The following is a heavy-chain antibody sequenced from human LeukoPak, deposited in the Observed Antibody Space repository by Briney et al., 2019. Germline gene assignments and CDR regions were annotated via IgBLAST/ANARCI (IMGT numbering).Heavy chain of an antibody. J-gene: IGHJ5*02. V-gene: IGHV4-59*01. CDR1: GGSISSYY. D-gene: IGHD4-11*01. CDR3: ARDLEDDYSNGPLLNWFDP. Sequence: PSETLSLACTVSGGSISSYYWSWIRQPPGKGLEWIGYIYYSGSTNYNPSLKSRVTISVDTSKNQFSLKLSSVTAADTAVYYCARDLEDDYSNGPLLNWFDPWGQGTLVTVSS. CDR2: IYYSGST.